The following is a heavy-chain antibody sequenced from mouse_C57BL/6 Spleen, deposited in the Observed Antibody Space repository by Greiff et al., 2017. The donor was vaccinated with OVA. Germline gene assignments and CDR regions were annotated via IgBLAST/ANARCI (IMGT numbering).Heavy chain of an antibody. J-gene: IGHJ2*01. V-gene: IGHV5-16*01. CDR3: ARAGFYYGNYYFDY. CDR2: INYDGSST. D-gene: IGHD2-1*01. CDR1: GFTFSDYY. Sequence: EVQVVESEGGLVQPGSSMKLSCTASGFTFSDYYMAWVRQVPEKGLEWVANINYDGSSTYYLDSLKSRFIISRDNAKNILYLQMSSLKSEDTATYYCARAGFYYGNYYFDYWGQGTTLTVSS.